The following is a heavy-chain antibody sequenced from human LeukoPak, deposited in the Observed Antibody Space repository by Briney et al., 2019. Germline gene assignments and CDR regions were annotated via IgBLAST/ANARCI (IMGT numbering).Heavy chain of an antibody. D-gene: IGHD2-2*01. CDR1: GYSISSGYY. CDR2: IYHSGST. CDR3: ASKGSSTSCCPKGY. Sequence: SETLSLTCAVSGYSISSGYYWGWIRQPPGKGLEWIGSIYHSGSTYYNPSLKSRVTISVDTSKNQFSLKLSSVTAADTAVYYCASKGSSTSCCPKGYWGQGTLVTVSS. V-gene: IGHV4-38-2*01. J-gene: IGHJ4*02.